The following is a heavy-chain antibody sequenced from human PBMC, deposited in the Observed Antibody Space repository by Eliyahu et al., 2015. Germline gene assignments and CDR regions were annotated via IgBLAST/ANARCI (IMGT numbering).Heavy chain of an antibody. J-gene: IGHJ4*02. CDR2: IIYRGNT. V-gene: IGHV4-59*11. D-gene: IGHD5-18*01. Sequence: QVHLQESGPGLXKPSETXSLXXTISXXSITDHXWNWIRQSPGKGLEWMGYIIYRGNTYFNSSXESRVTMSLDTSRNEVFLRLRSATAADTAIYYCARGWRGYSYAFDSWGQGTLVTVSS. CDR3: ARGWRGYSYAFDS. CDR1: XXSITDHX.